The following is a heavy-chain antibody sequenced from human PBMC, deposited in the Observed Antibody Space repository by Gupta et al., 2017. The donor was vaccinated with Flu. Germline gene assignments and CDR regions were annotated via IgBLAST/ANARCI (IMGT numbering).Heavy chain of an antibody. CDR1: GYKFTNYW. D-gene: IGHD1-14*01. J-gene: IGHJ3*02. CDR3: ARGVGGTKDAFEI. V-gene: IGHV5-51*01. CDR2: IHPSDSDT. Sequence: EVQLVQSGPEVKKPGESLKIACTGSGYKFTNYWIGWVRQMPGKGLEWMGVIHPSDSDTRYSPSFRGQVTTSVDKSIATAHLQWSSLKASDTAMYYCARGVGGTKDAFEIWGQGTVVTVSS.